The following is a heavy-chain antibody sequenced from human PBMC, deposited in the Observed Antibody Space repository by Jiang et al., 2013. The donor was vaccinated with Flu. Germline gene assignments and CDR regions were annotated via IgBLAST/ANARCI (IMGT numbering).Heavy chain of an antibody. D-gene: IGHD3-3*01. CDR1: TGYY. CDR3: ARDQYGITIFGVVQYYFDY. CDR2: INPNSGGT. Sequence: TGYYMHWVRQAPGQGLEWMGRINPNSGGTNYAQKFQGRVTMTRDTSISTAYMELSRLRSDDTAVYYCARDQYGITIFGVVQYYFDYWGQGTLVTVSS. J-gene: IGHJ4*02. V-gene: IGHV1-2*06.